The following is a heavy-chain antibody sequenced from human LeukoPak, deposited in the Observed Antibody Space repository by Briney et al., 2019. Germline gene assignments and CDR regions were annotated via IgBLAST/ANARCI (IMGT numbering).Heavy chain of an antibody. J-gene: IGHJ4*02. CDR3: VKDGAGGNTYGTLYYFND. V-gene: IGHV3-43*01. Sequence: GGSLRLSCAASGFTFDDYTMHWVRQPPGQGLEWVSLISWDGVSTYYADSVRGRFTISRDNSKNSLYLQMNSVTTEDTALYYCVKDGAGGNTYGTLYYFNDWGQGTLVTVSS. D-gene: IGHD5-18*01. CDR2: ISWDGVST. CDR1: GFTFDDYT.